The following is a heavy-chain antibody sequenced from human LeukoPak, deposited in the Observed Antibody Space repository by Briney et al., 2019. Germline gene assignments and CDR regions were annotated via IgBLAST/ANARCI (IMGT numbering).Heavy chain of an antibody. CDR1: GFTFHDYA. V-gene: IGHV3-21*01. CDR2: ISSSSSYI. D-gene: IGHD2-15*01. J-gene: IGHJ4*02. CDR3: ARDVADY. Sequence: GRSLRLSCAASGFTFHDYAMNWVRQAPGKGLEWVSSISSSSSYIYYADSVKGRFTISRDNAKNSLYLQMNSLRAEDTAVYYCARDVADYWGQGTLVTVSS.